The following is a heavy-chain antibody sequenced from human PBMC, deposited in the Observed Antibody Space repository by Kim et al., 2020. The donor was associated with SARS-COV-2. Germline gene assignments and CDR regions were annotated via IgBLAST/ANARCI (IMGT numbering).Heavy chain of an antibody. J-gene: IGHJ5*02. Sequence: SETLSLTCAVYGGSFSGYYWTWIRQPPGKGLEWIGEINHSGYTNYNPSLKSRVTISVDTSKNQFSLKLSSVTAADTAVYYCARGYAAAGSNWFDPWGQGTLVTVSS. CDR3: ARGYAAAGSNWFDP. CDR1: GGSFSGYY. D-gene: IGHD6-13*01. CDR2: INHSGYT. V-gene: IGHV4-34*01.